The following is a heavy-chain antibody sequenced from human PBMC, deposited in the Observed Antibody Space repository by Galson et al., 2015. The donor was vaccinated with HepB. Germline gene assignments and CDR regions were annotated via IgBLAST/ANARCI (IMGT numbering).Heavy chain of an antibody. CDR1: GYTFTSYD. CDR3: ARFQLDSSSSEGHDAFDI. CDR2: MNPNSGNT. Sequence: SVKVSCKASGYTFTSYDINWVRQATGQGLEWMGWMNPNSGNTGYAQKFQGRVTMTRNTSISAAYMELSSLRSEDTAVYYCARFQLDSSSSEGHDAFDIWGQGTMVTVSS. V-gene: IGHV1-8*01. D-gene: IGHD6-6*01. J-gene: IGHJ3*02.